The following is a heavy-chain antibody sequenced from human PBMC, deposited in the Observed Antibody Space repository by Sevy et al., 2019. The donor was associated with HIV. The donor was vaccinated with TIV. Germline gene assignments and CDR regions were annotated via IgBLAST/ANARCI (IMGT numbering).Heavy chain of an antibody. J-gene: IGHJ3*02. CDR3: AKDDRIAVAGLIAFDI. D-gene: IGHD6-19*01. V-gene: IGHV3-23*01. CDR2: ISGSGGST. Sequence: GGSLRLSYAASGFTFSSYAMSWVRQAPGKGLEWVSAISGSGGSTYYADSVKGRFTISRDNSKNTLYLQMNSLRAEDTAVYYCAKDDRIAVAGLIAFDIWGQGTMVTVSS. CDR1: GFTFSSYA.